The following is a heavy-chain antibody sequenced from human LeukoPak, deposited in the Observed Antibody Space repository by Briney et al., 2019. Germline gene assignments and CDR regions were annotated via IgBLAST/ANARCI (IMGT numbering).Heavy chain of an antibody. CDR3: VRDLAFSPDH. CDR1: GFALCNSW. Sequence: GGTLRLSCVASGFALCNSWMHAVPQTPRKGLVWVSHISPDGSVTNYADFVKGRFIISRDNAKNTLLLQMNSLRADGTSVYYCVRDLAFSPDHWGQGTLVTVCS. CDR2: ISPDGSVT. V-gene: IGHV3-74*01. J-gene: IGHJ4*02.